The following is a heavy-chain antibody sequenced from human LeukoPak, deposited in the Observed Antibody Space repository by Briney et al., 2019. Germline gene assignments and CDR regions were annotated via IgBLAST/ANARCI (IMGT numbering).Heavy chain of an antibody. CDR2: IKSKTDGGTA. V-gene: IGHV3-15*07. J-gene: IGHJ4*02. CDR3: TTADSSGRFLIDY. CDR1: GFAFTNAW. D-gene: IGHD3-22*01. Sequence: PGGSLRLSCAASGFAFTNAWMNWVRQAPGKGLEWVGRIKSKTDGGTADYAAPVKGRFTISRDDSKNTLYLQMNSLKTEDTAVYYCTTADSSGRFLIDYWGQGTLVTVSS.